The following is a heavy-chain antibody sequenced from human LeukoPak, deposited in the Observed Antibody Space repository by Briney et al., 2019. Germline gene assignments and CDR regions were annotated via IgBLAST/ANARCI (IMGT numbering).Heavy chain of an antibody. V-gene: IGHV1-8*01. D-gene: IGHD3-10*01. Sequence: GASAKVSCKASGYTFTSYDINWVRQATGQGLEWMGWMNPNSGNTGYAQKFQGRVTMTRNTSISTAYMELSSLRSEDTAVYYCARKVRYYYGSGSSWGLGFDIWGQGTMVTVSS. J-gene: IGHJ3*02. CDR2: MNPNSGNT. CDR3: ARKVRYYYGSGSSWGLGFDI. CDR1: GYTFTSYD.